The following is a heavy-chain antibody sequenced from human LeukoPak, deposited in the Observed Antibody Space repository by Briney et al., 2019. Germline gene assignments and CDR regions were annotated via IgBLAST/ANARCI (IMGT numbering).Heavy chain of an antibody. CDR3: AKALTVDYYYYYYMDV. J-gene: IGHJ6*03. CDR2: ISGSGGST. Sequence: GGSLRLSCAASGFTFSSYAMSWVRQAPGKGLEWVSAISGSGGSTYYADSVKGRFTISRDNSKNTLYLQMNSLRAEDTAVYYCAKALTVDYYYYYYMDVWGKGTTVTVSS. CDR1: GFTFSSYA. V-gene: IGHV3-23*01. D-gene: IGHD4-23*01.